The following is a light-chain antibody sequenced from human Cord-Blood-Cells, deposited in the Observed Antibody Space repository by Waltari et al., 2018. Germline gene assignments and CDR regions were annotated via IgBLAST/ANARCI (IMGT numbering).Light chain of an antibody. V-gene: IGKV3-15*01. J-gene: IGKJ1*01. CDR2: GAS. CDR1: QSVSSN. Sequence: EIVMTQPPATLSVSPGERATLSCRASQSVSSNLAWYQQKPGQAPRLLINGASTRATGIPARFSGSGSGTEFTLTISSLQSEDVAVYYCQQYDNWWTFGQGTKVEIK. CDR3: QQYDNWWT.